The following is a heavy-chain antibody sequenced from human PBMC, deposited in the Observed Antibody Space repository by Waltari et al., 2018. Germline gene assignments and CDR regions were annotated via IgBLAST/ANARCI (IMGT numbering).Heavy chain of an antibody. D-gene: IGHD4-17*01. J-gene: IGHJ3*02. CDR3: ARVRGQTTVTTSANDAFDI. V-gene: IGHV3-23*03. Sequence: EVQLLESGGGLVQPGGSLRLSCAASGFTFSSYAMSWVRQAPGKGLEWVSVIYSGGRKYYADSVKGRFTISRDNSKNTLYLQMNSLRAEDTAVYYCARVRGQTTVTTSANDAFDIWGQGTMVTVSS. CDR2: IYSGGRK. CDR1: GFTFSSYA.